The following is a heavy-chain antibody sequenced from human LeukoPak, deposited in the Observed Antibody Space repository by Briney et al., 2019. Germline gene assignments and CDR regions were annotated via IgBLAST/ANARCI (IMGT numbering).Heavy chain of an antibody. Sequence: GGSLRLSCAASGFTFSTYAMHWVRQAPGKGLESVSGITSNGGSTYYANSVKGRFTIPRDNSKSTLYLQMGSLRAEDVAVYYCARDYQGWFDPWGQGTLVTVSS. J-gene: IGHJ5*02. V-gene: IGHV3-64*01. CDR2: ITSNGGST. CDR1: GFTFSTYA. D-gene: IGHD3-16*02. CDR3: ARDYQGWFDP.